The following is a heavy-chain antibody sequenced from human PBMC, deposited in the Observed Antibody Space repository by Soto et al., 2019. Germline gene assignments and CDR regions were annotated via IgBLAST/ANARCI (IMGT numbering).Heavy chain of an antibody. Sequence: PGGSLRLSCAASGFTFSSYGMHWVRQAPGKGLEWVAVISYDGSNKYYADSVKGRFTISRDNSKNTLYLQMNSLRAEDTAVYYCAKDRLAGTLSGYWGQGTLVTVSS. CDR1: GFTFSSYG. CDR2: ISYDGSNK. J-gene: IGHJ4*02. CDR3: AKDRLAGTLSGY. D-gene: IGHD6-19*01. V-gene: IGHV3-30*18.